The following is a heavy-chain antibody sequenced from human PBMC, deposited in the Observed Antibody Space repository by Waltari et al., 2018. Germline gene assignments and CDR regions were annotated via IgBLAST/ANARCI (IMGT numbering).Heavy chain of an antibody. V-gene: IGHV1-3*03. J-gene: IGHJ4*02. D-gene: IGHD4-17*01. CDR1: GYTFISYS. CDR3: ARGSRLPFFDW. Sequence: QVQLVQSGPEVKKPGATVKVSCKTSGYTFISYSMHWLRQAPGQRPEWMGWINVGNGDTKYSQEFQGRVTITSDTFARTTYMELRSLRSEDMAVYFCARGSRLPFFDWWGQGTLVSVSS. CDR2: INVGNGDT.